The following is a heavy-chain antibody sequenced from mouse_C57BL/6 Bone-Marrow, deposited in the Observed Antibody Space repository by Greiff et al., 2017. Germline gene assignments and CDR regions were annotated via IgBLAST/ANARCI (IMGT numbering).Heavy chain of an antibody. D-gene: IGHD2-4*01. J-gene: IGHJ2*01. V-gene: IGHV1-81*01. CDR3: AARRYDYDGY. CDR1: GYTFTSYG. Sequence: QVQLKQSGAELARPGASVKLSCKASGYTFTSYGISWVKQRTGQGLEWIGEIYPRSGNTYYNEKFKGKATLTADKSSSTAYMELRSLTSEDSAVYFCAARRYDYDGYWGQGTTLTVSS. CDR2: IYPRSGNT.